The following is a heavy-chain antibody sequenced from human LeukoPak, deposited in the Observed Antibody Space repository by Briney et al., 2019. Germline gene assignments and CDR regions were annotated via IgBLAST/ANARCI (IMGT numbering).Heavy chain of an antibody. CDR1: GFYLTTYA. D-gene: IGHD6-13*01. CDR2: IRIVGGGT. V-gene: IGHV3-23*01. CDR3: ARCMVLSQGWCNWFGP. Sequence: RGSLRLSCAASGFYLTTYAMTWVRQAPAKVLEWVSSIRIVGGGTCYGDSVKDRFTISRDNSENTLHLQMNNLRVEDKARYFCARCMVLSQGWCNWFGPWGQGTLVTVSS. J-gene: IGHJ5*02.